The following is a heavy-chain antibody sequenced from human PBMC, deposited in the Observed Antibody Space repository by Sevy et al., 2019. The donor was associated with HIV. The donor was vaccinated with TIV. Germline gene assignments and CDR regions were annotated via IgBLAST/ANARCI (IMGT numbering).Heavy chain of an antibody. V-gene: IGHV4-59*08. J-gene: IGHJ4*02. CDR2: IYYNGHI. D-gene: IGHD1-26*01. Sequence: SETLSLTCTVSGGSITSLYWNWIRQPPGKGLEWIANIYYNGHINYNPSLKSRVTLSLDTSKNRFSRRLRAVTAADTAMYYCAGENAWGRGYSWGQGTLVTVSS. CDR1: GGSITSLY. CDR3: AGENAWGRGYS.